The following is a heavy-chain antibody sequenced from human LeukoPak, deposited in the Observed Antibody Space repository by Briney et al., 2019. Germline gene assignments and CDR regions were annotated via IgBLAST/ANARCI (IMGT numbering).Heavy chain of an antibody. Sequence: QPSETLSLTCAVYGGSFSGYYWSWIRQPPGKGLEWIGEINHSGSTNYNPSLKSRVTISVDTSKNQFSLKLSSVTAADTAVYYCARGSCSSTSCYVMGNWFDPWGQGTLVTVSS. D-gene: IGHD2-2*01. CDR1: GGSFSGYY. V-gene: IGHV4-34*01. CDR3: ARGSCSSTSCYVMGNWFDP. J-gene: IGHJ5*02. CDR2: INHSGST.